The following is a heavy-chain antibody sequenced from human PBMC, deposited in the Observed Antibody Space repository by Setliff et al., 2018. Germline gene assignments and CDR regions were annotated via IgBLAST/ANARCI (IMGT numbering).Heavy chain of an antibody. Sequence: WASVKVSCKAFGYPFTGYYYNHWVRQAPGQGPEWMGWINPNTGAAKYAQQFQGRVTMTRDMSLRTVYLDLSGLTSDDTAVYYCTRDPTGSNFYNFQFYMDVWGKGTTFTVSS. D-gene: IGHD1-1*01. J-gene: IGHJ6*03. CDR3: TRDPTGSNFYNFQFYMDV. V-gene: IGHV1-2*02. CDR2: INPNTGAA. CDR1: GYPFTGYY.